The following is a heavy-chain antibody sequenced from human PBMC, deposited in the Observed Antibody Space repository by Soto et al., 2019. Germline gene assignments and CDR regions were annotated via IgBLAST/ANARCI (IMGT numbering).Heavy chain of an antibody. J-gene: IGHJ4*02. CDR2: ISPGDSDT. Sequence: ETLSLTCSVSGDSINSDNWSWIRQSPGKGLEWMGIISPGDSDTRYSPSFQGQVTISADKSIRAAYLEWSSLKASDTAMYYCARRPQQLVGGYYFDYWGQGTLVTVSS. CDR1: GDSINSDN. CDR3: ARRPQQLVGGYYFDY. V-gene: IGHV5-51*01. D-gene: IGHD6-13*01.